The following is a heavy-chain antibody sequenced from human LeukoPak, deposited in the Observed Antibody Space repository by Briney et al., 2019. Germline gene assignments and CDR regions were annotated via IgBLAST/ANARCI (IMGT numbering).Heavy chain of an antibody. V-gene: IGHV4-39*01. CDR1: GGSISSSSYY. Sequence: ASETLSLTCTVSGGSISSSSYYWGWIRQPPGKGLEWTGSIYYSGSTYYNPSLKSRVTISVDTSKNQFSLKLSSVTAADTAVYYCARHLYYYDSSGYPRDYWGQGTLVTVSS. D-gene: IGHD3-22*01. CDR2: IYYSGST. CDR3: ARHLYYYDSSGYPRDY. J-gene: IGHJ4*02.